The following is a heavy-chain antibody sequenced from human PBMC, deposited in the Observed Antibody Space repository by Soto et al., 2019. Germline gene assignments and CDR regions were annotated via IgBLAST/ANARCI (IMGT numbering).Heavy chain of an antibody. J-gene: IGHJ6*03. D-gene: IGHD2-15*01. Sequence: EVQLVESGGGLVQPGGSLRLSCAASGFTVSSNYMSWVRQAPGKGLEWVSVIYSGGSTYYADSVKGRFTISRHNSKNTLYLQMNSLRAEDTAVYYCVSPRPRYCSGGSCYANYYYYMDVWGKGTTVTVSS. CDR1: GFTVSSNY. V-gene: IGHV3-53*04. CDR2: IYSGGST. CDR3: VSPRPRYCSGGSCYANYYYYMDV.